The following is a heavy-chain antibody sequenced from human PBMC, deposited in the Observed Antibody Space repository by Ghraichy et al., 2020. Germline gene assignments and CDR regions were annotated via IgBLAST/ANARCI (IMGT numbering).Heavy chain of an antibody. V-gene: IGHV3-23*01. CDR3: AKETDTRAWYSADN. D-gene: IGHD6-19*01. J-gene: IGHJ4*02. Sequence: GGSLRLSCAASGFTFSNYAMSWLRQAPGKGLEWVSAIRGSGVKTYYADSVKGRFTVSRDNSKNSLYLQMTSLRAEDTAVYYCAKETDTRAWYSADNWGQGTLVTFSS. CDR2: IRGSGVKT. CDR1: GFTFSNYA.